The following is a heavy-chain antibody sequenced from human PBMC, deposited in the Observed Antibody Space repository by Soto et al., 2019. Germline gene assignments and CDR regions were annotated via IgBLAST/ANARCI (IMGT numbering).Heavy chain of an antibody. CDR1: GFTFSSYG. CDR3: AKDGIGDCISTSCLGLPLFYYFDY. V-gene: IGHV3-30*18. Sequence: PGGSLRLSCAASGFTFSSYGMHWVRQAPGKGLEWVAVISYDGSNKYYADSVKGRFTISRDNSKNTLYLQMNSLRAEDTAVYYCAKDGIGDCISTSCLGLPLFYYFDYWGQGT. J-gene: IGHJ4*02. D-gene: IGHD2-2*01. CDR2: ISYDGSNK.